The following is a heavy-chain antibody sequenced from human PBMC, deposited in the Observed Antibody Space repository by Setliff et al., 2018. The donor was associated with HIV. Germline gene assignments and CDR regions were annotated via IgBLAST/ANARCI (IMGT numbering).Heavy chain of an antibody. D-gene: IGHD3-22*01. V-gene: IGHV3-49*04. CDR3: AKDGYDSSNYYGLVDF. J-gene: IGHJ4*02. CDR2: IGSKARGATT. CDR1: GFTFGDYP. Sequence: PGGSLRLSCLSSGFTFGDYPMSWVRQAPGKGLEWVGFIGSKARGATTEYAASVKGRFTISRDDSKSIAYLQMNSLKTEDTAVYYCAKDGYDSSNYYGLVDFWGQGALVTVSS.